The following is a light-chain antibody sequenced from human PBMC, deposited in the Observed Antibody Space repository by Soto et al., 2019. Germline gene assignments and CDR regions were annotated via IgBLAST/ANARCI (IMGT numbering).Light chain of an antibody. CDR3: QQLNSFPWT. CDR2: AAS. CDR1: QGISRY. Sequence: IQLTQSPSSLSASVGARVTITCRASQGISRYLAWYQQKPGEDPKLLIYAASTLQTGVPSRFSGSGSGTGFTLTISSLQTEDFATYYCQQLNSFPWTFGQGSTVDIK. J-gene: IGKJ1*01. V-gene: IGKV1-9*01.